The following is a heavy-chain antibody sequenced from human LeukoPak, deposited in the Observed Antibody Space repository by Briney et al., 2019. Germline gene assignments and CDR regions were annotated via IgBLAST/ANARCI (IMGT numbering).Heavy chain of an antibody. J-gene: IGHJ4*02. V-gene: IGHV5-51*01. Sequence: GESLKISFKGSGYRFTNHWIGWVRQMPAKGLEWMGIINPGDSDTIYSPSFEGQVTISADKSISTAYLQWSSLRASDTAMYFCARRFCSGGTCYYFDSWGQGFLVTVSS. D-gene: IGHD2-15*01. CDR2: INPGDSDT. CDR3: ARRFCSGGTCYYFDS. CDR1: GYRFTNHW.